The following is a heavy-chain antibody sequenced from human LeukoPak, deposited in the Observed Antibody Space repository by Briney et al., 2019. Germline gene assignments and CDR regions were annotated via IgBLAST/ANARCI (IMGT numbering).Heavy chain of an antibody. CDR3: ARARIAAAGTGGWFDP. CDR2: IYYSGST. CDR1: GGSISSYY. Sequence: SETLSLTCTVSGGSISSYYWSWIRQPPGKGLEWIGYIYYSGSTNYNPSLQSRVTISLDTSKNQFSLKLSSVTAADTAVYYCARARIAAAGTGGWFDPWGQGTLVTVSS. V-gene: IGHV4-59*01. J-gene: IGHJ5*02. D-gene: IGHD6-13*01.